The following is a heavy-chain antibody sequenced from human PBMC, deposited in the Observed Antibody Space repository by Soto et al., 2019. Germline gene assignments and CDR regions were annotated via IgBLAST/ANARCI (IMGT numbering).Heavy chain of an antibody. CDR2: IYYSGST. J-gene: IGHJ4*02. Sequence: SETLSLTCTVSGGYISTYYWSWIRQPPGKGLEWIGYIYYSGSTNYNPSLKSRVTISVDTSKNQFSLKLNSVTAADTALFYCARARGSYYNFEYWGQGTLVTVS. CDR1: GGYISTYY. V-gene: IGHV4-59*01. D-gene: IGHD3-10*01. CDR3: ARARGSYYNFEY.